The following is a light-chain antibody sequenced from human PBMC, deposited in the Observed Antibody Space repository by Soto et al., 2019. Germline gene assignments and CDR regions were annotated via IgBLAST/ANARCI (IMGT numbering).Light chain of an antibody. Sequence: IQMTQSPSTLSASVGDRFTITCLASQSISNWLAWYQQKPGKAPNLLISAASTLQSGVPSRFSGSGSGTDFTLTISSLQPEDFATYYCQQFHNYPLTFGGGTKVDIK. J-gene: IGKJ4*01. V-gene: IGKV1-5*01. CDR1: QSISNW. CDR3: QQFHNYPLT. CDR2: AAS.